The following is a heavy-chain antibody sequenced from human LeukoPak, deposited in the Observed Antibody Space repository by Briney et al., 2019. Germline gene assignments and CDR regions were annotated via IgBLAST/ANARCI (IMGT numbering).Heavy chain of an antibody. Sequence: GGSLRLSCAASGFTFSSYGMHWVRQAPGKGLEWVAFIRYDGSNKYYADSVKGRFTISRDNSKNTLYLQMNSLRAEDTAVYYCAKVGTRSGYYPAYYFDYWGQGTLVTVSS. D-gene: IGHD3-3*01. V-gene: IGHV3-30*02. J-gene: IGHJ4*02. CDR1: GFTFSSYG. CDR3: AKVGTRSGYYPAYYFDY. CDR2: IRYDGSNK.